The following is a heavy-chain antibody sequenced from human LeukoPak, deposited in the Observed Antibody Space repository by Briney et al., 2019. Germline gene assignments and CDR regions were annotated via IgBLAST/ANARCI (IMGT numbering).Heavy chain of an antibody. V-gene: IGHV1-18*01. D-gene: IGHD2-8*02. CDR2: ISAYNGNT. CDR1: GYTFTSYG. CDR3: ARDRRRLVPLDY. Sequence: EASVTVSCTASGYTFTSYGISWVRQAPGQGLEWMGWISAYNGNTNYAQKLQGRFTMTTDTSTSTAYMELRSLRSDDTAVYYCARDRRRLVPLDYWGQGTLVTVSS. J-gene: IGHJ4*02.